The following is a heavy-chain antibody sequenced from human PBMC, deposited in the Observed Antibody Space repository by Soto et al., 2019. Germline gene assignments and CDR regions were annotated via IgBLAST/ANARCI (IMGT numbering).Heavy chain of an antibody. CDR3: AREVGYGDFSAALLD. D-gene: IGHD4-17*01. Sequence: VQLMQSGAEVKKPGSSVKVSCKASGGTFSSHSINWVRQAPGQGLEWMGGVISLCGTANYAHNFKGRVTITADQSTSTAYMELNSVRSEDTAVYYCAREVGYGDFSAALLDWGQGTLVTVSS. CDR1: GGTFSSHS. V-gene: IGHV1-69*01. CDR2: VISLCGTA. J-gene: IGHJ4*02.